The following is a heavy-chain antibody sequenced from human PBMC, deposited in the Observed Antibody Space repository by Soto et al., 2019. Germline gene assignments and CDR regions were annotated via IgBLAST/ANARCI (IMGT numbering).Heavy chain of an antibody. D-gene: IGHD3-22*01. V-gene: IGHV3-23*01. CDR2: ISGSGGST. Sequence: EVQLLESGGGLVQPGGSLRLSCAASGFTFSSYAMSWVRQAPGKGLEWISAISGSGGSTYYADSVKGRFTISRDNSKNTLYLQMNSLRAEDTAVYYCAKDFVIATNYYYYGMDVWGQGTTVTVSS. J-gene: IGHJ6*02. CDR1: GFTFSSYA. CDR3: AKDFVIATNYYYYGMDV.